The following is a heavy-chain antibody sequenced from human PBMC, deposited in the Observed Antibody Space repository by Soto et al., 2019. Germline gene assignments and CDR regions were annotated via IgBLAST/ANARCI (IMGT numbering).Heavy chain of an antibody. J-gene: IGHJ5*02. CDR3: ARHQVVPSRGWFDP. CDR1: GGSISSSSYY. D-gene: IGHD2-2*01. CDR2: IYYSGST. V-gene: IGHV4-39*01. Sequence: SETLSLTCTVSGGSISSSSYYWGWIRQPPGKGLEWIGSIYYSGSTYYNPSLKSRVTISVDTSKNQFSLKLSSVTAADTAVYYCARHQVVPSRGWFDPWGQGTLVTVSS.